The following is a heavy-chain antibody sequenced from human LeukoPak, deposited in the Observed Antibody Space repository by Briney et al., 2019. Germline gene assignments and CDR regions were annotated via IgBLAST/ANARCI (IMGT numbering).Heavy chain of an antibody. CDR1: GFTFSSYW. CDR3: ARGTLTTVTTGAFDI. J-gene: IGHJ3*02. Sequence: TGGSLRLSCAASGFTFSSYWMHWVRQAPGKGLVWVSRINSDGSSTSYADSVKGRFTISRDNARNSLYLQMNSLRAEDTALYYCARGTLTTVTTGAFDIWGQGTMVTVSS. CDR2: INSDGSST. D-gene: IGHD4-17*01. V-gene: IGHV3-74*01.